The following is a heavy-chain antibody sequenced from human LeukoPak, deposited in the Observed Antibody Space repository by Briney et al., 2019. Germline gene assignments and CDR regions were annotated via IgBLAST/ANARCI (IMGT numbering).Heavy chain of an antibody. Sequence: GGSLRLSCAASGFTFSSYEMNWVRQAPGKGLEWVSYISSSGSTIYYADSVKGRFTISRDNAKNSLYLQMNSLTAEDTAVYYCAREGGDRGELLNYWGQGTLVTVSS. D-gene: IGHD3-10*01. CDR2: ISSSGSTI. CDR1: GFTFSSYE. CDR3: AREGGDRGELLNY. V-gene: IGHV3-48*03. J-gene: IGHJ4*02.